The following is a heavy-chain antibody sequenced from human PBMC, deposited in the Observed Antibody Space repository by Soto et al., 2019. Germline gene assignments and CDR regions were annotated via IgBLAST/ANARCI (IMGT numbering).Heavy chain of an antibody. CDR3: AKGQTYYYDSSLDY. Sequence: PGGSLRLSCGASGFTFSSYAVSWVRQAPGKGLEWVSAISGSGGSTYYADSVKGRFTISRDNSKNTLYLQMNSPRAEDTAVYYCAKGQTYYYDSSLDYWGQGTLVTVSS. V-gene: IGHV3-23*01. CDR1: GFTFSSYA. D-gene: IGHD3-22*01. CDR2: ISGSGGST. J-gene: IGHJ4*02.